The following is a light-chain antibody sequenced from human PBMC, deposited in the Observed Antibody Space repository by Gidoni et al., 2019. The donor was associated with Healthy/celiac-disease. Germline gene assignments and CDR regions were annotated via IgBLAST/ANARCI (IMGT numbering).Light chain of an antibody. CDR1: QSVSSN. V-gene: IGKV3-15*01. CDR3: QQYNNWPPGT. CDR2: GAS. Sequence: EIVMTQSPATLSVSPGERATLSCRASQSVSSNLAWYQQKPGQAPRLLIYGASIRATGIPARFSGSGSGTEFTLTISSLQSEDFAVYYCQQYNNWPPGTFGGGTKVEIK. J-gene: IGKJ4*01.